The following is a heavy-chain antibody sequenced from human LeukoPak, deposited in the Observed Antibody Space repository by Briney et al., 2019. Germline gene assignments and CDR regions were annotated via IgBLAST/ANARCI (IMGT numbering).Heavy chain of an antibody. CDR2: INPNSGGT. Sequence: GASVKVSCKASGYTFTGYYMHWVRQAPGQGLEWMGWINPNSGGTNYAQKFQGRVTMTRDTSISTAYMELSRLRSDDTAVYYCARITTVTTESDDYWGQGTLVTVSS. CDR1: GYTFTGYY. D-gene: IGHD4-17*01. CDR3: ARITTVTTESDDY. V-gene: IGHV1-2*02. J-gene: IGHJ4*02.